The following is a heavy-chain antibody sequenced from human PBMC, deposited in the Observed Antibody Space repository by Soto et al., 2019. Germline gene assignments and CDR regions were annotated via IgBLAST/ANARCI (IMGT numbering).Heavy chain of an antibody. V-gene: IGHV1-2*02. CDR2: INPNSGAS. CDR1: GYTFTGYY. Sequence: QVQLVQSGAEVKKPGASVKVSCKASGYTFTGYYIHWVRQAPGQGLEWVGGINPNSGASNYAQKFQGRVTMTRETSISTGYMELSSLRSDDTAVYYCARYCSSTSCQFDPWGQGTLVTVSS. D-gene: IGHD2-2*01. J-gene: IGHJ5*02. CDR3: ARYCSSTSCQFDP.